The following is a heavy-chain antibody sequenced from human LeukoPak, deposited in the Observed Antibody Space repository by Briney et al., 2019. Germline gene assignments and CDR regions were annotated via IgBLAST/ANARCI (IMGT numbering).Heavy chain of an antibody. D-gene: IGHD3-3*01. CDR3: AKDWIGVGGRWFNP. V-gene: IGHV3-23*01. Sequence: PGGSLRLSCAALGFNFNFHGMSWVRQAPGKGLEWVSAISGSGSSTFYTESVEGRFTISRDSSKNTLYLEMKNLRVEDTAVYYCAKDWIGVGGRWFNPWGQGTLVTVSS. J-gene: IGHJ5*02. CDR1: GFNFNFHG. CDR2: ISGSGSST.